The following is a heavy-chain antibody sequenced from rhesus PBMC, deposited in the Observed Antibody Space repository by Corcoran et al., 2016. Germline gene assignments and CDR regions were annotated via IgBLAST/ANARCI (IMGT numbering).Heavy chain of an antibody. CDR2: INGNSGST. D-gene: IGHD2-15*01. V-gene: IGHV4-80*01. J-gene: IGHJ2*01. CDR3: SGTYGI. CDR1: GASSSRYW. Sequence: QVQLQESGPGLVKPSATLSLTRAVFGASSSRYWWNWIRQPPGKGLEWIGEINGNSGSTNYNPSLKSRVTISKDASKNQFSLKLSSVTAADTAVYYCSGTYGIWGPGTPITISS.